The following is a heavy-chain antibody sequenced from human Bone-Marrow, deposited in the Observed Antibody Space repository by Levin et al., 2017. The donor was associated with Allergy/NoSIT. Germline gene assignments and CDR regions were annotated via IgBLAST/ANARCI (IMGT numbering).Heavy chain of an antibody. D-gene: IGHD4-17*01. CDR3: TKDFSMTTVTSRGFDI. Sequence: SLKISCAASGFTFEDYAMHWVRQAPGKGLEWVSGISRKSGSIAYADSVKGRFTISRDSAKNSLYLQMNSLRAEDTALYYCTKDFSMTTVTSRGFDIWGQGTMVTVSS. CDR2: ISRKSGSI. CDR1: GFTFEDYA. J-gene: IGHJ3*02. V-gene: IGHV3-9*01.